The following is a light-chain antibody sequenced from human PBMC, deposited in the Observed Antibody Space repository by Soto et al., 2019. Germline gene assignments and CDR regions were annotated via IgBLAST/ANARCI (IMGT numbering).Light chain of an antibody. J-gene: IGKJ2*01. V-gene: IGKV3-11*01. CDR1: QSVSSY. Sequence: EIVLTQSPATLSLSPGERATLSCRASQSVSSYFAWYQQKPGQAPRLLIYDASNRATGIPARFSGSGSGTDFPLTISSLEPEDFAIYYCQQRSVWPTYTLGQGTKLELK. CDR2: DAS. CDR3: QQRSVWPTYT.